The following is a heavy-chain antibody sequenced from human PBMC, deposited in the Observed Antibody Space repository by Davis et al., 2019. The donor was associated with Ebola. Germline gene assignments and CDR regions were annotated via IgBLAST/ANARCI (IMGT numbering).Heavy chain of an antibody. Sequence: PSETLSLTCTVSGGSISSYYWSWVRQSAGKGLEWIGRIYSGGNTHYNPSLESRLTMSVDTSKNQFSLKLSSVTAADTAVYYCARAPQSGATYFEYWGQGILVTVSS. CDR2: IYSGGNT. D-gene: IGHD1-26*01. CDR3: ARAPQSGATYFEY. V-gene: IGHV4-4*07. J-gene: IGHJ4*02. CDR1: GGSISSYY.